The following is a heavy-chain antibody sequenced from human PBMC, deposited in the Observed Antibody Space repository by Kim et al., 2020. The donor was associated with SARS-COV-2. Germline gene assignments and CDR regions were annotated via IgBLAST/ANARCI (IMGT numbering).Heavy chain of an antibody. Sequence: GGSLRLSCAASGFTFSSYWMHWVRQAPGKGLVWVSRINSDGSSTSYADSVKGRFTISRDNAKNTLYLQMNSLRAEDTAVYYCARGRVYCSSTSCYRYYYYGMDVWGQGTTVTVSS. D-gene: IGHD2-2*02. CDR1: GFTFSSYW. CDR2: INSDGSST. J-gene: IGHJ6*02. V-gene: IGHV3-74*01. CDR3: ARGRVYCSSTSCYRYYYYGMDV.